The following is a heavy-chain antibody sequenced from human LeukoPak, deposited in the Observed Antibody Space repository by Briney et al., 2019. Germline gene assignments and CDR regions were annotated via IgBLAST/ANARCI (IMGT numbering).Heavy chain of an antibody. CDR1: GGSISSSSYY. J-gene: IGHJ4*02. CDR2: IYYRGST. V-gene: IGHV4-39*01. Sequence: SETLSLTCTVSGGSISSSSYYWGWIRQPPGKGLEWIGSIYYRGSTYYNPSLKSRVTISVDTSKNQFSLKLSSVTAADTAVYYCARSPAGRYYDSSGYYDLDYWGQGTLVTVSS. CDR3: ARSPAGRYYDSSGYYDLDY. D-gene: IGHD3-22*01.